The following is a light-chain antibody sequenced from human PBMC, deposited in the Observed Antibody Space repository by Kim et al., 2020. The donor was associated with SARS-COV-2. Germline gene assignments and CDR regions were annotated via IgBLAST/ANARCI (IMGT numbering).Light chain of an antibody. Sequence: QSYPTPCTPTSRQVGRSRPVSWHQQPPGTAPKRIIYEVTNRPSGVPDRFSGSKSGNTASLTISGLQAEDESYYYCSSYTTTYTWVFGGGTQLTVL. CDR2: EVT. J-gene: IGLJ3*02. V-gene: IGLV2-18*02. CDR3: SSYTTTYTWV. CDR1: SRQVGRSRP.